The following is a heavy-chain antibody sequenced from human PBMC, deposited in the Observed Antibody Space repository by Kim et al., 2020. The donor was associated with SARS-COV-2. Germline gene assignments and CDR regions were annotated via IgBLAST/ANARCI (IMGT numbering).Heavy chain of an antibody. V-gene: IGHV3-48*03. Sequence: GGSLRLSCAASGFTFSSYEMNWVRQAPGKGLEWVSYISSSGSTIYYADSVKGRFTISRDNAKNSLYLQMNSLRAEDTAVYYCARCMAARFYYYGMDVWGQGTTVTVSS. CDR1: GFTFSSYE. CDR3: ARCMAARFYYYGMDV. CDR2: ISSSGSTI. D-gene: IGHD6-6*01. J-gene: IGHJ6*02.